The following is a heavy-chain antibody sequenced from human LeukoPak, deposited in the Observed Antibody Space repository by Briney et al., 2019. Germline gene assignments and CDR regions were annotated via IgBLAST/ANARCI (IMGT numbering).Heavy chain of an antibody. J-gene: IGHJ6*02. Sequence: ASVKVSCKASGYTFTGYYMHWVRQAPGQGLEWMGWINPNSGGTNYAQKFQGRVTMTRDTSISTAYMELSRLRSDDTAVYYCASRYCSSTSCYDQTYYYYGMDVWGQGTTVTVSS. V-gene: IGHV1-2*02. CDR2: INPNSGGT. CDR1: GYTFTGYY. CDR3: ASRYCSSTSCYDQTYYYYGMDV. D-gene: IGHD2-2*01.